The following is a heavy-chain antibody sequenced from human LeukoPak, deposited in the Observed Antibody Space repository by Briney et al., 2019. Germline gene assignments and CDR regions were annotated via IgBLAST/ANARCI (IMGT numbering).Heavy chain of an antibody. J-gene: IGHJ4*02. V-gene: IGHV4-39*01. CDR3: ARHTSSGYDILTGYYPIFTFDY. CDR2: IYYSGST. Sequence: SETLSLTCTVSGGSISSSSYYWGWIRQPPGKGLGWIGSIYYSGSTYYNPSLKSRVTISVDTSKNQFSLKLSSVTAADTAVYYCARHTSSGYDILTGYYPIFTFDYWGQGTLVTVSS. D-gene: IGHD3-9*01. CDR1: GGSISSSSYY.